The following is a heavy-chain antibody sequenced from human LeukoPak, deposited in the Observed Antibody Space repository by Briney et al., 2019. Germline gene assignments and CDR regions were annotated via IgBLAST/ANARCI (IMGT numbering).Heavy chain of an antibody. CDR3: ARWGKYSGYDMDY. CDR2: INSDGSST. CDR1: GFTFSSYW. V-gene: IGHV3-74*01. Sequence: PGGSLRLSCAASGFTFSSYWMHWVRQAPGKGLVWVSRINSDGSSTIYADSVKGRFTISRDNAKNTLYLQMNGLRAEDTAVYYCARWGKYSGYDMDYWGQGTLVTVSS. D-gene: IGHD5-12*01. J-gene: IGHJ4*02.